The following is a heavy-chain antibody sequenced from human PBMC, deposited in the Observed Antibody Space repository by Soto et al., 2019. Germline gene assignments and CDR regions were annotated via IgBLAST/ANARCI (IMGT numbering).Heavy chain of an antibody. J-gene: IGHJ4*02. CDR3: ARDFPAVAGTY. Sequence: GASVKVSCKASGYTFTSYDINWVRQATGQGLGWMGWMNPNSGNTGYAQKFQGRVTMTRNTSISTAYMELRSLRSDDTAVYYCARDFPAVAGTYWGQGTLVTVSS. V-gene: IGHV1-8*01. CDR1: GYTFTSYD. CDR2: MNPNSGNT. D-gene: IGHD6-19*01.